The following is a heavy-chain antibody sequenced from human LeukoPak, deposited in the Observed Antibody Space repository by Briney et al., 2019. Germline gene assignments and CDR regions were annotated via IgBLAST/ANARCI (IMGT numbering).Heavy chain of an antibody. CDR1: GGSTSSYY. J-gene: IGHJ6*02. CDR3: ARAIAAVRQDTYGMDV. D-gene: IGHD6-13*01. CDR2: IYTSGST. V-gene: IGHV4-4*07. Sequence: SETLSLTCIVSGGSTSSYYWSWIRQPAGKGLEWIGRIYTSGSTNYNPSLKSRVTMSVDTSKNQFSLKLSSVTAADTAVYYCARAIAAVRQDTYGMDVWGQGTTVTVSS.